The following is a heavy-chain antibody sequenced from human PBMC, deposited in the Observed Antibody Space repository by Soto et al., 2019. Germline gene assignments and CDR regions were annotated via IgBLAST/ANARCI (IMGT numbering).Heavy chain of an antibody. CDR3: ARGVYDSSGYSHVMDV. Sequence: GASVKVSCKASGYTFTSYDINWVRQATGQGLEWMGWMNPNSGKTGYAQKFQGRVTVTRSTSISTAYMELSSLRSEDTAVYYCARGVYDSSGYSHVMDVWGQGTTVTVSS. CDR1: GYTFTSYD. V-gene: IGHV1-8*01. D-gene: IGHD3-22*01. CDR2: MNPNSGKT. J-gene: IGHJ6*02.